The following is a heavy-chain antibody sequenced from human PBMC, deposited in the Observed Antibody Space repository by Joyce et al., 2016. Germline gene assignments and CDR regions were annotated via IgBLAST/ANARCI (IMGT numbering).Heavy chain of an antibody. CDR2: ISGTSYYI. CDR1: GSTFSSSS. Sequence: QLVESGGGVVKPGGSLRLSCEASGSTFSSSSMSWFRRAAGKGLEWVAAISGTSYYICHAETVRGRFTVSRDNAKKTLYLQMNSLRAEDSAVFYCARGGISYYYAMDVWGQGTTVTVSS. V-gene: IGHV3-21*01. J-gene: IGHJ6*02. D-gene: IGHD3-16*01. CDR3: ARGGISYYYAMDV.